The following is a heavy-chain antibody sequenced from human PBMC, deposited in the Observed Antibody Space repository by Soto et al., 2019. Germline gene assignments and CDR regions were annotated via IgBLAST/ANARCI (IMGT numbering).Heavy chain of an antibody. D-gene: IGHD6-6*01. CDR2: MNPQTGNT. Sequence: QVQLVQSGSEGKEPGAGMKISCQASGYTFTRYYITWVRQATGQGLEWMGWMNPQTGNTAYAEKFQGRVTMTRSTSINTAYMELSALRSEDTAVYYCARLSEESSSSNYYYFCMDVWGKGSTVTVSS. V-gene: IGHV1-8*01. J-gene: IGHJ6*03. CDR1: GYTFTRYY. CDR3: ARLSEESSSSNYYYFCMDV.